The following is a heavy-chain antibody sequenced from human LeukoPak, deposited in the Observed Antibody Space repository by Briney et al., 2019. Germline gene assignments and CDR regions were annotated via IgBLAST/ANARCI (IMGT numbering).Heavy chain of an antibody. CDR1: GFTFSSYS. D-gene: IGHD6-6*01. J-gene: IGHJ4*02. V-gene: IGHV3-21*01. CDR3: AKSIRDSTIFDY. CDR2: ISSSSSYI. Sequence: GGSLRLSCAASGFTFSSYSMNWVRQAPGKGLEWVSSISSSSSYIYYADSVKGRFTISRDNAKNSLYLQMNSLRAEDTAVYYCAKSIRDSTIFDYWGQGTLVTVSS.